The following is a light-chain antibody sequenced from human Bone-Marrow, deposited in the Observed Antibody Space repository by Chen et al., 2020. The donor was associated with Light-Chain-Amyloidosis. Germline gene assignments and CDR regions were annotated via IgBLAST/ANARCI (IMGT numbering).Light chain of an antibody. J-gene: IGKJ1*01. Sequence: EIVLTQSPCTLSLSPGERATLSCRASQSVSNNYFAWFQQKPGQAPRLLIYDASTRATGIPDRFSGSGSGTDFTLTISRLEPEDFAVYYCQQYCCSPRTFGQGTKVEIK. CDR1: QSVSNNY. CDR3: QQYCCSPRT. CDR2: DAS. V-gene: IGKV3-20*01.